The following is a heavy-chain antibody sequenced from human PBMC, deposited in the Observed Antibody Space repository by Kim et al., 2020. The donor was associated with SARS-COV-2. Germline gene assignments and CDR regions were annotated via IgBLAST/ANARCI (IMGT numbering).Heavy chain of an antibody. D-gene: IGHD3-10*01. CDR1: GFTFSNYR. J-gene: IGHJ6*02. CDR3: AAYLVRGPPITTVHSYGMDV. Sequence: GGSLRLSCAASGFTFSNYRINWVRQAPGKGLEWVAYINTDSTATYYGDSVKGRFTISRDNAKNSAFLQMNSLRDEDSALYYCAAYLVRGPPITTVHSYGMDVWGPGTTVRVSS. V-gene: IGHV3-48*02. CDR2: INTDSTAT.